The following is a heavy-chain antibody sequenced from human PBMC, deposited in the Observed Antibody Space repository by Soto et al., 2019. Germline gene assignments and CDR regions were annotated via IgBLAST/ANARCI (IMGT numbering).Heavy chain of an antibody. D-gene: IGHD7-27*01. CDR3: ARDLSWGSNWYYYMDV. J-gene: IGHJ6*03. V-gene: IGHV3-48*01. Sequence: GGALRLSCATSGFILSDCAMNWVRQAPGKGQEWVSYISSSSSVIDYADSVKGRFTVSRDNARNSLYLQMNSLRAEDTAVYYCARDLSWGSNWYYYMDVWGKGTTVTVSS. CDR1: GFILSDCA. CDR2: ISSSSSVI.